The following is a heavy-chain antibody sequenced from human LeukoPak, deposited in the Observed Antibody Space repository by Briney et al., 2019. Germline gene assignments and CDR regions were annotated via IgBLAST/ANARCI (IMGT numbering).Heavy chain of an antibody. CDR1: GFTFSSYA. CDR2: ISYDGSNK. CDR3: ARDADGYSDY. Sequence: GRSLRLSCAASGFTFSSYAMHWVRQAPGRGLEWVTCISYDGSNKYYADSVKGRFTISRDNSKNTLFLQMNSLRAEDTAVYYCARDADGYSDYWGQGTLVTVSS. J-gene: IGHJ4*02. V-gene: IGHV3-30-3*01. D-gene: IGHD5-18*01.